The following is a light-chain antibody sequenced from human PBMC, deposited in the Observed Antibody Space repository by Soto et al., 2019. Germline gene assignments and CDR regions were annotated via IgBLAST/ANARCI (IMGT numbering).Light chain of an antibody. CDR1: SSDVGSYNL. CDR2: EGS. J-gene: IGLJ3*02. CDR3: CSYAGSSTLG. Sequence: QSVLTQPASVSGSPGQSITISCTETSSDVGSYNLVSWYQQHPGKAPKLMIYEGSKRPSGVSNRFSGSKSGNTASLTISGLQAEDEADYYCCSYAGSSTLGFGGGTKRTVL. V-gene: IGLV2-23*01.